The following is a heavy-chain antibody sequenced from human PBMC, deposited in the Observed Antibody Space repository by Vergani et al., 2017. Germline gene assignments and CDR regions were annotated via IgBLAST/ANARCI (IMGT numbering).Heavy chain of an antibody. J-gene: IGHJ6*03. CDR1: GGSITSGSFY. CDR3: ARGPSVVQGHYIYYYSYFMDV. Sequence: QVQLHESGPGLVKPSQTLSLTCTVSGGSITSGSFYWSWIRQPAGKGLEWIGRIHSSGTTNYNPSLESRVSLSADTSKNQFSLQLTSVTAADTAVYYCARGPSVVQGHYIYYYSYFMDVWGKGTTVTVSS. CDR2: IHSSGTT. V-gene: IGHV4-61*02. D-gene: IGHD2-15*01.